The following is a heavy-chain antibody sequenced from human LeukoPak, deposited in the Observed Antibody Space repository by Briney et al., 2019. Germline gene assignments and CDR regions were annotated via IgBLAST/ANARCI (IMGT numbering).Heavy chain of an antibody. CDR2: IYSGGIT. V-gene: IGHV3-66*01. CDR3: ARGYSSSWTSVDH. D-gene: IGHD6-13*01. Sequence: PGGSLRLSCAASGFTVSNNYMSWVRQAPGKGLGWVSVIYSGGITYYADSVKGRFTISRDNSKNTLYLQMNSLSAEDTAVYYCARGYSSSWTSVDHWGQGTLVTVSS. CDR1: GFTVSNNY. J-gene: IGHJ4*02.